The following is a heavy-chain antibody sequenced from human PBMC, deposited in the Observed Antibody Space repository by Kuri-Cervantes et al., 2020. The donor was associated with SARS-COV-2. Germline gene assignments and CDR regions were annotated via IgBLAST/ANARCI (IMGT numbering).Heavy chain of an antibody. V-gene: IGHV1-46*01. CDR2: INTSGGST. Sequence: ASVKVSCKASGYTFTSYYMHWVRQAPGQGLEWMGIINTSGGSTSYAQKFQGRVTMTEDTSTDTAYMELSSLRSEDTAVYYYATAPPFPSITMVRGVWTRVGWFDPWGQGTLVTVSS. J-gene: IGHJ5*02. D-gene: IGHD3-10*01. CDR1: GYTFTSYY. CDR3: ATAPPFPSITMVRGVWTRVGWFDP.